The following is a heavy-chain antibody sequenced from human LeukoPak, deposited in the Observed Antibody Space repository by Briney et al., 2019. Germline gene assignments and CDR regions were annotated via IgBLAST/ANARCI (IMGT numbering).Heavy chain of an antibody. J-gene: IGHJ5*02. Sequence: ASVKVSCKASGYTFTSYGISWVRQAPGQGLEWMGWISAYNGNTNYAQKLQGRVTMTTDTSTSTAYMELRSLRSDDTAVYYRARDTVHCSSTSCYSPNWFDPWGQGTLVTVSS. CDR2: ISAYNGNT. D-gene: IGHD2-2*02. V-gene: IGHV1-18*01. CDR3: ARDTVHCSSTSCYSPNWFDP. CDR1: GYTFTSYG.